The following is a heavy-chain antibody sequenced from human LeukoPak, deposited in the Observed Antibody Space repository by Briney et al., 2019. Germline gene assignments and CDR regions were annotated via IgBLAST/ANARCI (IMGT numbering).Heavy chain of an antibody. D-gene: IGHD1-26*01. J-gene: IGHJ4*02. CDR2: IIPILGIA. CDR3: ARDLRIVGATDFDY. V-gene: IGHV1-69*04. CDR1: GGTFSSYA. Sequence: WASVKVSCKASGGTFSSYAISWVRQAPGQGLEWMGRIIPILGIANYAQKFQGRVTITADKSTSTAYMELSSLRSEDTAVYYCARDLRIVGATDFDYWGQGTLVTVSS.